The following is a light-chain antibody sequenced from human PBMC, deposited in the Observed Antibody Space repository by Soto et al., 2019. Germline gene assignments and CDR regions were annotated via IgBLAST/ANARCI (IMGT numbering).Light chain of an antibody. CDR2: SNN. J-gene: IGLJ2*01. CDR1: SSNIGSNT. Sequence: QSVLTQPPSASGTPGQRVTIYCSGSSSNIGSNTVNWYQQLPGTAPKILIYSNNQRPSGVPDRFSGSKSGTSASLAISGLQSEDESYYYCAAWDGSLNGVVFGGGTKLTVL. V-gene: IGLV1-44*01. CDR3: AAWDGSLNGVV.